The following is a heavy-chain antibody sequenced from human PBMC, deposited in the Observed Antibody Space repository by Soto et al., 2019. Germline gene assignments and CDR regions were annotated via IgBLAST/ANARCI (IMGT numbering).Heavy chain of an antibody. CDR2: INHSGST. CDR1: GGSFSGYY. D-gene: IGHD1-1*01. Sequence: QVQLQQWGAGLLKPSETLSLTCAVYGGSFSGYYWSWIRQPPGKGLEWIGEINHSGSTNYNPSLKGRVTISVDTSKNQFSLKLSSVTAADTAVYYWARVKTGTTRDMDVWGKGTTVTVSS. J-gene: IGHJ6*03. V-gene: IGHV4-34*01. CDR3: ARVKTGTTRDMDV.